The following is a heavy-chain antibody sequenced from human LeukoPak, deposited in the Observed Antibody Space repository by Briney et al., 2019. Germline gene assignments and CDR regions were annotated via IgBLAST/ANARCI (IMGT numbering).Heavy chain of an antibody. CDR2: ISAYNGNT. Sequence: GASVKVSCEASGYTFTSYGISWVRQAPGQGLEWMGWISAYNGNTNYAQKLQGRVTMTTDTSTSTAYMELRSLRSDDTAVYYCARDPDSSGWVHFDYWGQGTLVTVSS. J-gene: IGHJ4*02. V-gene: IGHV1-18*01. CDR1: GYTFTSYG. CDR3: ARDPDSSGWVHFDY. D-gene: IGHD6-19*01.